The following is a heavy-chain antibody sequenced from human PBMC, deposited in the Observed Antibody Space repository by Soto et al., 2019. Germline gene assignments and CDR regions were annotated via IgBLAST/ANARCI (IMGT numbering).Heavy chain of an antibody. J-gene: IGHJ4*02. D-gene: IGHD1-1*01. CDR3: AKHFIGGRLQSPFDL. CDR1: GVPFGTFT. CDR2: LSDNVGTT. Sequence: EVQLVESGGGLVQPGGSLRLSCAVSGVPFGTFTMNWVRQAPGKGLEWVSGLSDNVGTTHYAYSVKGRFTISRDKSKKTLSLQMNNLRAEDTAVYYCAKHFIGGRLQSPFDLWGQGTLVTVSA. V-gene: IGHV3-23*04.